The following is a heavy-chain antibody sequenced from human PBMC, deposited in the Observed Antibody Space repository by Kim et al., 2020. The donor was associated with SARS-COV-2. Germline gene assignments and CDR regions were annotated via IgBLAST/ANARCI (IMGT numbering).Heavy chain of an antibody. Sequence: DGSWKYYVDYVKGRFNISRDNAKNSLYLQMNSLRAEDTAVYYCARGGTITWGQGTLVTVSS. D-gene: IGHD1-20*01. V-gene: IGHV3-7*01. CDR2: DGSWK. J-gene: IGHJ4*02. CDR3: ARGGTIT.